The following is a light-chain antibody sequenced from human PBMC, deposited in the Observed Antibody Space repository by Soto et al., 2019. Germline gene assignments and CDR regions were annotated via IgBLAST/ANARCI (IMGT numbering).Light chain of an antibody. Sequence: EIVLTQSPGTLSLSPGERATLSCRASQSVSSSYLAWYQQTPGQALRLLIYGASSRATGIPDEFSGSGSGTDFTLTISRLKPEDFAVYYCQQYGSSPPWTCGQGTKVEIK. CDR2: GAS. CDR1: QSVSSSY. CDR3: QQYGSSPPWT. J-gene: IGKJ1*01. V-gene: IGKV3-20*01.